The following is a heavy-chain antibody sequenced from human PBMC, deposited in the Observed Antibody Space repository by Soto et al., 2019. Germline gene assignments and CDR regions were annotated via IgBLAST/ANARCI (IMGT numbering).Heavy chain of an antibody. Sequence: ETLHLTCSVSGVTISSYYWNWIRQPAGKGLEWIGLIYTSGTTNYNPSLKSLVTMSVDTSKNQFSRKLSSMTAAATAVYYCAGEVACMVCFDYWGQGTPVTVYS. D-gene: IGHD6-19*01. V-gene: IGHV4-4*07. CDR2: IYTSGTT. J-gene: IGHJ4*02. CDR3: AGEVACMVCFDY. CDR1: GVTISSYY.